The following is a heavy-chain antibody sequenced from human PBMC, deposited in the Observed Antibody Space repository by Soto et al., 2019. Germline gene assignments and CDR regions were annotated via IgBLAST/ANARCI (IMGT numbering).Heavy chain of an antibody. CDR3: AHRPKYSSGWYVDY. CDR1: GFSLSTSGVG. V-gene: IGHV2-5*02. Sequence: QITLKESGPTLVKPTQTLTLTCTFSGFSLSTSGVGVGWIRQPPGKALEWLALIYWDDDKRYSPSLKSRLTIIKDTSKNQVVLTMTNMDPVDTATYYCAHRPKYSSGWYVDYWGQGTLVTVSS. CDR2: IYWDDDK. D-gene: IGHD6-19*01. J-gene: IGHJ4*02.